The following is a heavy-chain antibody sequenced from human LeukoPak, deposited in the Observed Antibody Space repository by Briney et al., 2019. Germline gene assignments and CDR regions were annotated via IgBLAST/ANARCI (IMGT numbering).Heavy chain of an antibody. Sequence: GGSLGLSCAASGFTFTTYAMTWVRRAPGMRPEWVSAISGSGDATYYADSVKGRFTISRDNSKNMLYLQMNSLRAEDTAVYYCAKDSAASDHWGQGTLVTVSS. CDR3: AKDSAASDH. J-gene: IGHJ4*02. CDR2: ISGSGDAT. D-gene: IGHD6-25*01. V-gene: IGHV3-23*01. CDR1: GFTFTTYA.